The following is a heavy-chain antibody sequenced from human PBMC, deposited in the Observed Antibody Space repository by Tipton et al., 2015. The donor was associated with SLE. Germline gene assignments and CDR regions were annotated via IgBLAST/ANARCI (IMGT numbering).Heavy chain of an antibody. CDR3: ARQRAAAGKNHHYGLDV. J-gene: IGHJ6*02. V-gene: IGHV5-10-1*01. Sequence: VQLVQSGAEVKKPGESLRISCKGSEYNFTSYWISWVRQMPGKGLEWMGRLDPSDSYTNYSPSFQGHVTISADKSISTAYLQRSSLKASDTAMYYCARQRAAAGKNHHYGLDVWGPGTTVTVSS. CDR1: EYNFTSYW. CDR2: LDPSDSYT. D-gene: IGHD6-13*01.